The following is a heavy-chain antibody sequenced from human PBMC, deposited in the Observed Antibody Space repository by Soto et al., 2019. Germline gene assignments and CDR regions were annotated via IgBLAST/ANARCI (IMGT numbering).Heavy chain of an antibody. CDR1: GFTFSSYG. Sequence: GGSLRLSCAASGFTFSSYGMHWVRQAPGKGLEWVAVISYDGSNKYYADSGKGRFTISRDNSKNTLYLQMNSLRAEDTAVYYCAKFQTGGIAAVMDVWGQGTTVTVSS. D-gene: IGHD6-13*01. V-gene: IGHV3-30*18. CDR2: ISYDGSNK. CDR3: AKFQTGGIAAVMDV. J-gene: IGHJ6*02.